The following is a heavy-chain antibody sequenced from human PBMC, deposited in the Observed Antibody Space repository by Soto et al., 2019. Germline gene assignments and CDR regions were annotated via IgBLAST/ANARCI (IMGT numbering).Heavy chain of an antibody. CDR1: GGTFXXXX. CDR3: XXXXXSWPGGWYFDL. J-gene: IGHJ2*01. CDR2: IIPIFGTA. Sequence: VQLXQSGAXVKKPXSSVXVSCKASGGTFXXXXXXXXXXXXGQGLEWMGGIIPIFGTANSAQKFQGRVTLTADESTSTAHXELNSLRNEXTAVXXCXXXXXSWPGGWYFDLWGRGTLVTVSS. D-gene: IGHD3-16*01. V-gene: IGHV1-69*01.